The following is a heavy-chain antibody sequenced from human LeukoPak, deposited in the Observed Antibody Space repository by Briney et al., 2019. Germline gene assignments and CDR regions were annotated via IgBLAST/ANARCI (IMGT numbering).Heavy chain of an antibody. D-gene: IGHD3-9*01. CDR1: GYTFTGYY. Sequence: ASVKVSCKASGYTFTGYYMHWVRQAPGQGLEWMGIINPSGGSTSYAQKFQGRVTMTRDTSTSTVYMELSSLRSEDTAVYYCARDRVLRYFDWLMVFDAFDIWGQGTMVTVSS. CDR3: ARDRVLRYFDWLMVFDAFDI. V-gene: IGHV1-46*01. CDR2: INPSGGST. J-gene: IGHJ3*02.